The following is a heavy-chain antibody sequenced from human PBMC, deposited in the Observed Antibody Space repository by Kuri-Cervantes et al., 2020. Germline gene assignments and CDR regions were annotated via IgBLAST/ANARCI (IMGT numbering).Heavy chain of an antibody. J-gene: IGHJ4*02. CDR3: ARNRPSLWGRRYYFDY. Sequence: ASVKVSCKASGYTFTGYYMHWVRQAPGQGLEWMGWINPNSGNTGYAQKFQGRVTMTRNTSISTAYMELSSLRSEDTAVYYCARNRPSLWGRRYYFDYWGQGTLVTVSS. CDR2: INPNSGNT. V-gene: IGHV1-8*02. CDR1: GYTFTGYY. D-gene: IGHD6-6*01.